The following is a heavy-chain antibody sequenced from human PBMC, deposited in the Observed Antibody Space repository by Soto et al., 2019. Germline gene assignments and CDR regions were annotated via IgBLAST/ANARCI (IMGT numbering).Heavy chain of an antibody. CDR2: ISYDGSNK. Sequence: GGFLRLSCAASGFTFSSYGMHWVRQAPGKGLEWVAVISYDGSNKYYADSVKGRFTISRDNSKNTLYLQMNSLRAEDTAVYYCAKVSSGSSSRSDYFDYWGQGTLVTVSS. V-gene: IGHV3-30*18. D-gene: IGHD6-13*01. CDR3: AKVSSGSSSRSDYFDY. CDR1: GFTFSSYG. J-gene: IGHJ4*02.